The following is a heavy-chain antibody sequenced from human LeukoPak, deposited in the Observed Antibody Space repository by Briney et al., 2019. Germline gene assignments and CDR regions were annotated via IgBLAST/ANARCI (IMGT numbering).Heavy chain of an antibody. CDR3: VKDIQLST. CDR1: GFTFSSYS. Sequence: GGSLRLSCAASGFTFSSYSMNWVRQAPGKGLEWVSLIGSVGESTYYADSVKGRFTISRDNANHTLFLQMNSLRVEDTAMYYCVKDIQLSTWGLGTMVTVSS. V-gene: IGHV3-23*01. CDR2: IGSVGEST. J-gene: IGHJ3*01. D-gene: IGHD5-24*01.